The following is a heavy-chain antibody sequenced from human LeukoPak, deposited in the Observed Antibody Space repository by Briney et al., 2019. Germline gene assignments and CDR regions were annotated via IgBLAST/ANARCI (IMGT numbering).Heavy chain of an antibody. D-gene: IGHD1-7*01. J-gene: IGHJ5*02. V-gene: IGHV3-30*03. CDR2: VSSDGSID. CDR1: GFTFSNYG. CDR3: AREGMGTTFSAWFDP. Sequence: GGSLRLSCAASGFTFSNYGMFWVRQAPGKGLEWVAVVSSDGSIDYYADSLRGRFTVSRDNSKNTMFLQFNPLRPEDTAVYYCAREGMGTTFSAWFDPWGQGTLVTVSS.